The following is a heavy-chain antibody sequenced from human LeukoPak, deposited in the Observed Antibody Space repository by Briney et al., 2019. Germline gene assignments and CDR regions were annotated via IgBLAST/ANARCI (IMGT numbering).Heavy chain of an antibody. J-gene: IGHJ4*02. CDR2: ISYDGSNK. V-gene: IGHV3-30*18. D-gene: IGHD1-26*01. CDR1: GFTFDDYG. CDR3: AKDPRRGVGFVGATFDY. Sequence: TGGSLRLSCAASGFTFDDYGMSWVRQAPGKGLEWVAVISYDGSNKYYADSVKGRFTISRDNSKNTLYLQMNSLRAEDTAVYYCAKDPRRGVGFVGATFDYWGQGTLVSVSS.